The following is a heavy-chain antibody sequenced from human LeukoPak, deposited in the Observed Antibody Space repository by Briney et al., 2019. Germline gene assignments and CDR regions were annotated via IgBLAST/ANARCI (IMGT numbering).Heavy chain of an antibody. CDR3: ARDRDYYGSGSSFDP. D-gene: IGHD3-10*01. Sequence: GGSLRLSCAASGFTFSSYWMHWVRQAPGRGLVWVSRINSDGSSTSYADSVKGRFTISRDNAKNTLYLQMNSLRAEDTAVYYCARDRDYYGSGSSFDPWGQGTLVTVSS. CDR1: GFTFSSYW. V-gene: IGHV3-74*01. CDR2: INSDGSST. J-gene: IGHJ5*02.